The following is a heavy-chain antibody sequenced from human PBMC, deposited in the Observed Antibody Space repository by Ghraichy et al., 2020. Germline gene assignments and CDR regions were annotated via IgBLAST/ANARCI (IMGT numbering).Heavy chain of an antibody. CDR3: AGGPRKYYFDY. J-gene: IGHJ4*02. CDR1: GFTFSSYS. Sequence: GGSLRLSCAASGFTFSSYSMNWVRQAPGQGLEWVSSISSSSSYIDYADSVKGRFTISRDNATNSLYLQMNSLRAEDTAVYYCAGGPRKYYFDYWGQGTLVTVSS. V-gene: IGHV3-21*01. CDR2: ISSSSSYI.